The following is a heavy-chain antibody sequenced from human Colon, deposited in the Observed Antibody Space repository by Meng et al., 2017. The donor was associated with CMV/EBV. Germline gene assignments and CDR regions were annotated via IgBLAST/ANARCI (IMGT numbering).Heavy chain of an antibody. J-gene: IGHJ4*02. CDR3: ATISGGDFDF. CDR1: GYTFTGYF. D-gene: IGHD3-10*01. Sequence: VQLGQSGAGVKKPGASVKVSCKTSGYTFTGYFMFWVRQAPGQGLEWMGSLNPNSGDTNSAQKFHGRLTMTRDTSIHTAYMELGSLRSDDTAVYYCATISGGDFDFWGQGTLVTVSS. V-gene: IGHV1-2*02. CDR2: LNPNSGDT.